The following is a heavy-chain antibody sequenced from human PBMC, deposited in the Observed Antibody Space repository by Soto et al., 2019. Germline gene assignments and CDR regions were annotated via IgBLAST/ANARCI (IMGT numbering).Heavy chain of an antibody. Sequence: GESLKISCAASGFIFGNFWMSWVRQAPGKGLEWVANIKQDGSEKYYVDSVKGRFTLSRDNAKNSLHLQMNSLRAEDTAVYYCARDPGYYYDYYYYYGMDVWGQGTTVTVSS. CDR2: IKQDGSEK. J-gene: IGHJ6*02. D-gene: IGHD3-22*01. V-gene: IGHV3-7*01. CDR1: GFIFGNFW. CDR3: ARDPGYYYDYYYYYGMDV.